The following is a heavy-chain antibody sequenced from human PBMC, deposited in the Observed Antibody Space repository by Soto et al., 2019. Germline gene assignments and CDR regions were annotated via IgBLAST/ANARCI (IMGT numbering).Heavy chain of an antibody. CDR3: TSQDAYSGYDFGY. CDR1: GFTFRGSA. Sequence: EVELVESGGGLVQPGGSLKPSCGASGFTFRGSAIQWVPQASGEGPEWVGRIRSKTNNYPTAYAASVRGRFTNSRDDSKNTAYLQMNSLKTGDTAVYYCTSQDAYSGYDFGYWGQGTLVTVSS. J-gene: IGHJ4*02. V-gene: IGHV3-73*02. CDR2: IRSKTNNYPT. D-gene: IGHD5-12*01.